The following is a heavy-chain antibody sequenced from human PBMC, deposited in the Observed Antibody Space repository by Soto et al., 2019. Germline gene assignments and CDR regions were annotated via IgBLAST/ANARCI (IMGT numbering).Heavy chain of an antibody. J-gene: IGHJ5*02. V-gene: IGHV1-24*01. CDR1: GYTLTELS. Sequence: QVQLVQSGAEVKKPGASVKVSCKVSGYTLTELSMHWVRQAPGKGLEWMGGFDPEDGETIYAQKFQGRVTMTEDTSTDTADMELSRLRSEDTAVYYCATQNPYCSSTSCSWFDPWGQGTLVTVSS. CDR2: FDPEDGET. D-gene: IGHD2-2*01. CDR3: ATQNPYCSSTSCSWFDP.